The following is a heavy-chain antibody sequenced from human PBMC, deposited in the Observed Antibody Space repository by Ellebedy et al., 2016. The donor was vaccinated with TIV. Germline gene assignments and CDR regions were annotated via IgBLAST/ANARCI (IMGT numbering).Heavy chain of an antibody. Sequence: GGSLRLXXAASGFTFSSYAMSWVRQAPGKGLEWVSAISGSGGSTYYADSVKGRFTISRDNSKNTLYLQMNSLRAEDTAVYYCAKIRCLRGTCYYYGMDVWGQGTTVTVSS. J-gene: IGHJ6*02. CDR1: GFTFSSYA. CDR2: ISGSGGST. CDR3: AKIRCLRGTCYYYGMDV. V-gene: IGHV3-23*01. D-gene: IGHD3-16*01.